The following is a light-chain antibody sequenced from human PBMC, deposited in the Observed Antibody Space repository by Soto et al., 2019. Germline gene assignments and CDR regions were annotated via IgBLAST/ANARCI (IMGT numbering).Light chain of an antibody. J-gene: IGKJ1*01. CDR3: QQYYIYAT. Sequence: DIQMTQSPSTLSASVGERVTITCRASQTISNYLTWYQQRPGKAPKLLIYRSSILQNGVPSRFSGSGSGTELTLTISSLQPDDFANYCCQQYYIYATFGQGTRVEI. V-gene: IGKV1-5*03. CDR1: QTISNY. CDR2: RSS.